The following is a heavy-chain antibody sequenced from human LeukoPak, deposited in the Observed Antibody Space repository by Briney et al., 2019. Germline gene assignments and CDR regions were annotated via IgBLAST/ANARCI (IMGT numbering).Heavy chain of an antibody. D-gene: IGHD5-12*01. Sequence: PSETLSLTCAVYGGSFSGYYWSWTRQPPGKGLEWIEEINHSGSTNYNPSLKSRVTISVDTSKNQFSLKLSSVTAADTAVYYCARGRRGYSGYRHYYYYMDVWGKGTTVTVSS. J-gene: IGHJ6*03. CDR1: GGSFSGYY. V-gene: IGHV4-34*01. CDR2: INHSGST. CDR3: ARGRRGYSGYRHYYYYMDV.